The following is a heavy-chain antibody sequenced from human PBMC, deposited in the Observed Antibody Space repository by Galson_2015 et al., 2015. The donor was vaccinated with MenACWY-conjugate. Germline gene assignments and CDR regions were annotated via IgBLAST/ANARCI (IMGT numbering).Heavy chain of an antibody. D-gene: IGHD7-27*01. CDR3: ARIPTWGSSFGYFDY. CDR1: GFTFSTYG. Sequence: SLRLSCAASGFTFSTYGMTWVRQGPGKGLEWVSAISGSTTGTFYADSVKGRFTISRDNSRNTVYLQMNNLRVEDTAIYYCARIPTWGSSFGYFDYWGQGIVVAVSS. J-gene: IGHJ4*02. CDR2: ISGSTTGT. V-gene: IGHV3-23*01.